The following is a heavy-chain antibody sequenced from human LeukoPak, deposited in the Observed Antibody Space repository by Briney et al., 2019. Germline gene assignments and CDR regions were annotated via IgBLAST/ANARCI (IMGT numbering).Heavy chain of an antibody. J-gene: IGHJ4*02. V-gene: IGHV4-39*07. Sequence: SETLSLTCTVSGASINSGSNYWSWIRQPPGKGLEWIGEINHRGSTNYNPFLKSRLTLSVDTSKNQVSLKLSSVTAADTSVYYCARTARHPSRGWYTLDYWGQGTLVTVSS. CDR2: INHRGST. D-gene: IGHD6-19*01. CDR3: ARTARHPSRGWYTLDY. CDR1: GASINSGSNY.